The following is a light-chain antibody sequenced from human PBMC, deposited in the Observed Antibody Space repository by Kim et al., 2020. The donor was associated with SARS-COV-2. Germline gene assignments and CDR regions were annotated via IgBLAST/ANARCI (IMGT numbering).Light chain of an antibody. CDR3: QHRRWPFT. V-gene: IGKV3-11*01. J-gene: IGKJ3*01. CDR2: DTS. CDR1: QSVSSY. Sequence: EIVLTQSPATLSLSPGERATLSCRASQSVSSYLAWYQHKPGQAPRLLISDTSNRATDIPARFSGSGSGTDFTLTISSLEPEDFAVYYCQHRRWPFTFGPGTKVDIK.